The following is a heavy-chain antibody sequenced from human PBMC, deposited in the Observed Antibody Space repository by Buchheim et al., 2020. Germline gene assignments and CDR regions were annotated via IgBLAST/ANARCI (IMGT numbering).Heavy chain of an antibody. D-gene: IGHD2-15*01. J-gene: IGHJ4*02. CDR2: ISATGGSI. Sequence: EVQLLESGGGLVQPGGCLRLSCAASGFTFSSYAMTWMRQAPGKGLEWVSSISATGGSIYYVDSVKGRFTMSRDNSKNIVYLQINSLRNEETALYYSAKDKIYCSGGHCYSSYYWGQGTL. CDR1: GFTFSSYA. CDR3: AKDKIYCSGGHCYSSYY. V-gene: IGHV3-23*01.